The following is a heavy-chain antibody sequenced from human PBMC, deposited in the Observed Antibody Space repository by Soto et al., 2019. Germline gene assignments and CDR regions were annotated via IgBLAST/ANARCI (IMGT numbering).Heavy chain of an antibody. CDR2: VYSSGST. CDR1: GDSMNNYY. CDR3: ARGYTSNGFRLDS. V-gene: IGHV4-59*01. D-gene: IGHD2-2*02. J-gene: IGHJ4*02. Sequence: SGTLSLTCSVSGDSMNNYYWSWIRQPPGQGLEYIGYVYSSGSTSYNPSLRSRLTIYQDTSKTQFSLTLTSVTAADTAVYYCARGYTSNGFRLDSWGKGLLVTVSS.